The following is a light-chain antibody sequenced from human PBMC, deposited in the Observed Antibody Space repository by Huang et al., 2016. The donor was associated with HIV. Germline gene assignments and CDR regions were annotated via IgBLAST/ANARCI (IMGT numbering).Light chain of an antibody. J-gene: IGKJ3*01. CDR3: QQTYSTLFT. CDR1: HSISTY. CDR2: AAS. Sequence: DIQMTQSPSSLSASLGDRVTITCRASHSISTYLNWYQQKPGKAPKLRISAASNLQSGVPSRFSGSGSRTDFTLTIDNLQPEDFATYYCQQTYSTLFTFGPGTSVDIK. V-gene: IGKV1-39*01.